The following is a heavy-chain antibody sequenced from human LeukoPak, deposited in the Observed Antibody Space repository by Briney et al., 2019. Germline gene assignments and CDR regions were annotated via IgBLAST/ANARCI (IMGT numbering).Heavy chain of an antibody. D-gene: IGHD5-18*01. J-gene: IGHJ3*02. CDR2: IVFDGINK. V-gene: IGHV3-30*02. CDR1: GFIFSTYG. Sequence: PGGSLRLSCAASGFIFSTYGMHWVRQAPGKGLEWVAFIVFDGINKHYADSVKGRFTISRDNSKNTLYLQMNSLRAEDTAVYYCAKDLLSWIQLWLPDAFGIWGQGTMVTVSS. CDR3: AKDLLSWIQLWLPDAFGI.